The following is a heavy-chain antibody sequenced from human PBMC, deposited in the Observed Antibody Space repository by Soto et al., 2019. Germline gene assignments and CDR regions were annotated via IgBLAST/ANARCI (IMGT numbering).Heavy chain of an antibody. CDR2: IYHTGHA. D-gene: IGHD3-16*01. V-gene: IGHV4-4*02. Sequence: PSETLSLTCTVYGDSITNNHGWTWVRQSPGKGPEMIGEIYHTGHANYNPSLNSRVAISVDKSKNQFSLTLNSVTAADTAVYYCASKLGPYYYGLDVWGQGTTVTVSS. J-gene: IGHJ6*02. CDR1: GDSITNNHG. CDR3: ASKLGPYYYGLDV.